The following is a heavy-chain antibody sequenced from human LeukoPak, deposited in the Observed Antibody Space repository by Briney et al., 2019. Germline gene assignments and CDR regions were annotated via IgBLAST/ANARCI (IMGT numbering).Heavy chain of an antibody. CDR3: ARDHGSQDAFDI. Sequence: ASVKVSCKASGYTFTSYAMHWVRQAPGQRLEWMGWINAGNGNTKYSQKFQGRVTITRDTSASTAYMELSSLRSEDTAVYYCARDHGSQDAFDIWGQGTMVTVSS. J-gene: IGHJ3*02. CDR1: GYTFTSYA. V-gene: IGHV1-3*01. D-gene: IGHD1-26*01. CDR2: INAGNGNT.